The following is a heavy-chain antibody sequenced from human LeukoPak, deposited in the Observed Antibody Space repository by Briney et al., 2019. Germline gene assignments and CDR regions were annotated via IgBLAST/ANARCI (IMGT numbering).Heavy chain of an antibody. J-gene: IGHJ4*02. V-gene: IGHV4-4*02. D-gene: IGHD3-3*01. CDR3: AREGGFYRPLDY. CDR2: VHLDGGT. Sequence: PSETLSLTCAVSGGSVSSTNWWTWVRQPPGKGLEWIGEVHLDGGTNYNPSLESRLTMSVDVSENQVSLKLTSVTAADTAVYYCAREGGFYRPLDYSGQGTLVTVSS. CDR1: GGSVSSTNW.